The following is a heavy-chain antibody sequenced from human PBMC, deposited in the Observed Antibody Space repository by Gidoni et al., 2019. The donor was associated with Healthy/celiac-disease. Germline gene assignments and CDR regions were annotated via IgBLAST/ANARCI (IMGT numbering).Heavy chain of an antibody. Sequence: QVQLVKSGAEVKKPGSSVKVSCKASGGTFSSYAISWVRQAPGQGLEWMGGIIPICGTADYAQKFQGRVTITADESTSTAYMELSSLRSEDTAVYYCARVGPYGDWTFDYWGQGTLVTVSS. D-gene: IGHD4-17*01. CDR2: IIPICGTA. V-gene: IGHV1-69*01. CDR3: ARVGPYGDWTFDY. J-gene: IGHJ4*02. CDR1: GGTFSSYA.